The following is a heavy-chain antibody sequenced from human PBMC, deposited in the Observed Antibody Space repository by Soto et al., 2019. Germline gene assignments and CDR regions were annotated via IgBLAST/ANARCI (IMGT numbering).Heavy chain of an antibody. CDR3: ARDLVRGVIKLYYYGMDV. V-gene: IGHV6-1*01. CDR2: TYYRSKWYN. CDR1: GDSVSSNSAA. Sequence: PSQTLSLTCAISGDSVSSNSAAWNWIRQSPSRGLEWLGRTYYRSKWYNDYAVSVKSRITINPDTSKNQFSLQLNSVTPDDTAVYYCARDLVRGVIKLYYYGMDVWGKGTTVTVSS. J-gene: IGHJ6*04. D-gene: IGHD3-10*01.